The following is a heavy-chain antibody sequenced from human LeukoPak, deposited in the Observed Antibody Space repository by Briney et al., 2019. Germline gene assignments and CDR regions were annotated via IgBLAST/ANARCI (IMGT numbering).Heavy chain of an antibody. J-gene: IGHJ4*02. V-gene: IGHV3-21*01. D-gene: IGHD3-16*01. CDR2: ISSSSSYI. CDR1: GFTFSSYS. Sequence: GGSLRLSCAASGFTFSSYSMNWVRQAPGKGLEWVSSISSSSSYIYYADSVKGRFTISRDNAKNSLYLQMNSLRVEDTAVYYCARAPGTHTPKRWAFDYWGQGTLVTVSS. CDR3: ARAPGTHTPKRWAFDY.